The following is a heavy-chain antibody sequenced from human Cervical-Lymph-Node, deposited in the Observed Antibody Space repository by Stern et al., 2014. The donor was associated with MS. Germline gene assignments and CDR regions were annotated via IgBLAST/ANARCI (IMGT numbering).Heavy chain of an antibody. V-gene: IGHV5-51*03. J-gene: IGHJ6*02. CDR1: GYSFTSYW. D-gene: IGHD4-11*01. CDR3: ARLLDPDYRNYYYYGMDV. CDR2: IYPGDSDT. Sequence: VQLVESGAEVKKPGESLKISCKGSGYSFTSYWIGWVRQMPGKGLEWMGIIYPGDSDTRYSPSFQGQVTISADKSISTAYLQWRSLKASDTAMYYCARLLDPDYRNYYYYGMDVWGQGTTVTVSS.